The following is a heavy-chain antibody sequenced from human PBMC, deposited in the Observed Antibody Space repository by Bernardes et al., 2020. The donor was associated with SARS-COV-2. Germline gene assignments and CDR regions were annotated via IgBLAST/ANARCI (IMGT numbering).Heavy chain of an antibody. D-gene: IGHD4-4*01. J-gene: IGHJ4*02. V-gene: IGHV3-7*01. Sequence: GGSLRLSCAASGFTFSSYWMSWVRQAPGKGLEWVANIKGDGSQGSSVDSVRGRFAISRDNAKNLLYLQMDSLRAEDTAVYYCARDRDSNDDYFDYWGQGTLVTVSS. CDR2: IKGDGSQG. CDR1: GFTFSSYW. CDR3: ARDRDSNDDYFDY.